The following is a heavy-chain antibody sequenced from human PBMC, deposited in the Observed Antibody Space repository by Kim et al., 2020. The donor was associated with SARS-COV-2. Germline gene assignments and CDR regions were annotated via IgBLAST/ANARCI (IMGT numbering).Heavy chain of an antibody. Sequence: ASVKVSCKASGYTFTSSGISWASQAPGQRLEWMGWINIANGNIKYSQKFQDRVTISRDTSARTAYMELNSLRSEDAAVYYCARQSNMDVWGQGTPVTVSS. CDR1: GYTFTSSG. J-gene: IGHJ6*02. V-gene: IGHV1-3*04. CDR3: ARQSNMDV. CDR2: INIANGNI.